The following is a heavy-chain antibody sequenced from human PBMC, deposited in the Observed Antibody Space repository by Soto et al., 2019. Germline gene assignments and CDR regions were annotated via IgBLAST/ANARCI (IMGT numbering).Heavy chain of an antibody. CDR2: ITDSSDTV. Sequence: EVQLVESGGGLVQPGGSLRLSCVASGFSFSNYNMNWVRQAPGKGLEWVSYITDSSDTVHYAGSVRGRFTISGDNAESSLYLQMNSLRDEDTAVYFCARDFGHGYYLDYWGRGTLVTVSS. J-gene: IGHJ4*02. V-gene: IGHV3-48*02. D-gene: IGHD3-3*01. CDR3: ARDFGHGYYLDY. CDR1: GFSFSNYN.